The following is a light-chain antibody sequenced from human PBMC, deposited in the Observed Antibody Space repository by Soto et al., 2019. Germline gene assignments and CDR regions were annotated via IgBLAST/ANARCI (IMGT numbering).Light chain of an antibody. CDR3: QQYNTYSGT. CDR2: DAS. CDR1: QSISSW. V-gene: IGKV1-5*01. Sequence: DIQMTQSPSALPASVGDRVTITCRASQSISSWLAWYQQKPGKAPKLLIYDASSLESGVPSRFSGSGSGTEFTLTINSLQPDDFATYYCQQYNTYSGTFGPGTKVDI. J-gene: IGKJ1*01.